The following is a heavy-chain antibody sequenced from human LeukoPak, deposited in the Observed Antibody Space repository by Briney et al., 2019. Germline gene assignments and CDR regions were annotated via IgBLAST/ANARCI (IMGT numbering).Heavy chain of an antibody. CDR1: GYTITGYY. J-gene: IGHJ4*02. CDR3: ARGEGSGSYPFDY. V-gene: IGHV1-2*02. D-gene: IGHD3-10*01. CDR2: INPNNGGT. Sequence: GASVKVSCKAAGYTITGYYMHWVRQAPGQGLEWMGWINPNNGGTNSAQKFQGRVTMTRDTSINTAYMELSSLRSEDTAVYYCARGEGSGSYPFDYWGQGTLVTVSS.